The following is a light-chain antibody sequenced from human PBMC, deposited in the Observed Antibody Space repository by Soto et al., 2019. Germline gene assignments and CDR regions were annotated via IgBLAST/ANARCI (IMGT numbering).Light chain of an antibody. CDR1: KSLLHSNGYNY. CDR2: LGS. V-gene: IGKV2-28*01. J-gene: IGKJ2*01. CDR3: MQALQTPAYT. Sequence: DIVMTQSPLSLPVTPGEPASISCRSSKSLLHSNGYNYLDWYLQKPGQSPQLLIYLGSNRASGVPDRFSGSGSGTDCTLKISRVEAEDVGVYYCMQALQTPAYTFGQGTKLEIK.